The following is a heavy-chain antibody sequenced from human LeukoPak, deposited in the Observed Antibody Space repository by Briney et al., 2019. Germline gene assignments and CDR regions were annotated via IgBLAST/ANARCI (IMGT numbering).Heavy chain of an antibody. V-gene: IGHV3-23*01. Sequence: GGTLRLSCAASGFTFSGFAMSWIRQAPGKGLEWVSSISRSGESTFYADSVRGRFTISRDNSKNTVSLQMESLRAEDTALYYCAKDYAVGSIDYWGQGTLVTVSS. CDR1: GFTFSGFA. D-gene: IGHD3-16*01. J-gene: IGHJ4*02. CDR2: ISRSGEST. CDR3: AKDYAVGSIDY.